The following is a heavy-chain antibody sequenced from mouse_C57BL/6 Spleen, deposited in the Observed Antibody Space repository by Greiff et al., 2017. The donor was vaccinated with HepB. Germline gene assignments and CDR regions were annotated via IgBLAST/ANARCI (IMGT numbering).Heavy chain of an antibody. D-gene: IGHD2-1*01. CDR1: GYTFTSYW. J-gene: IGHJ4*01. CDR2: IHPNSGST. V-gene: IGHV1-64*01. Sequence: QVQLKQPGAELVKPGASVKLSCKASGYTFTSYWMHWVKQRPGQGLEWIGMIHPNSGSTNYNEKFKSKATLTVDKSSSTAYMQLSSLTSEDSAVYYCGYGNYKDYAMDYWGQGTSVTVSS. CDR3: GYGNYKDYAMDY.